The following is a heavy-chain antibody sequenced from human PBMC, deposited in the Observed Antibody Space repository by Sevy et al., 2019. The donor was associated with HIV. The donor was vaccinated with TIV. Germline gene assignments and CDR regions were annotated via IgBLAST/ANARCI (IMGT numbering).Heavy chain of an antibody. V-gene: IGHV4-39*01. CDR2: IYYSGST. CDR1: GGSISSSSYY. D-gene: IGHD5-18*01. CDR3: ASLGGYSYPFDY. J-gene: IGHJ4*02. Sequence: SETLSLTCTVSGGSISSSSYYWGWIRQPPGKGLEWIGSIYYSGSTYYNPSLKSRVTISVDTSKNQFSLKLSSVTAAVTAVYYCASLGGYSYPFDYWGQGTLVTVSS.